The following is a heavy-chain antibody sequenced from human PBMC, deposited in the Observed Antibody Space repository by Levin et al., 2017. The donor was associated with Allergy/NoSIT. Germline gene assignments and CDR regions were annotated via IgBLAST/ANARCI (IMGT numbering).Heavy chain of an antibody. V-gene: IGHV3-30*18. J-gene: IGHJ3*02. CDR2: ISFDGSNK. Sequence: LSLTCAASGFTFRNSGVHWVRQAPGKGLEWVAVISFDGSNKYYADSVKGRFTISRDNSKNTLSLQMNSLRPEDTAVYYCAKAYYYDNTDAFDIWGQGTKVTVSP. D-gene: IGHD3-22*01. CDR3: AKAYYYDNTDAFDI. CDR1: GFTFRNSG.